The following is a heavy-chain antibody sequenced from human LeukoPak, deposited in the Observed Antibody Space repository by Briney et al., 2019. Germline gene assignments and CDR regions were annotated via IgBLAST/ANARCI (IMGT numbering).Heavy chain of an antibody. V-gene: IGHV1-69*02. CDR3: AKADCSSTSCSMGGRYYYGLDV. J-gene: IGHJ6*02. D-gene: IGHD2-2*01. Sequence: VASVKLSCKASGGTFSSYTISWVRQAPGQGLEWMGRIIPVIGITNYAQKFQGRVTITADKSTSRAYMELSRLRSEDTAVYYCAKADCSSTSCSMGGRYYYGLDVWGQGTTVTVSS. CDR1: GGTFSSYT. CDR2: IIPVIGIT.